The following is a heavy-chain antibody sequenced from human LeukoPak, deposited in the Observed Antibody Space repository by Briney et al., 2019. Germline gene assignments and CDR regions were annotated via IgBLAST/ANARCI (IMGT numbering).Heavy chain of an antibody. D-gene: IGHD1-1*01. CDR3: ARDDKLVQHDY. V-gene: IGHV1-18*01. Sequence: GASVKISCKASGFTFTSSAMQWVRQARGQRLEWIGWISAYNGNTNYAQKLQGRVTMTTDTSTSTAYMELRSLRSDDTAVYYCARDDKLVQHDYWGQGTLVTVSS. J-gene: IGHJ4*02. CDR1: GFTFTSSA. CDR2: ISAYNGNT.